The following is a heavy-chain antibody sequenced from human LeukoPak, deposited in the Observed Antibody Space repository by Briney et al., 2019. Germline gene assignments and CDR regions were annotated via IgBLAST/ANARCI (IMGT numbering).Heavy chain of an antibody. D-gene: IGHD5-12*01. V-gene: IGHV3-21*01. CDR1: GFTFSSYS. J-gene: IGHJ6*03. CDR2: ISSSSSYI. Sequence: GGSLRLSCAASGFTFSSYSMNWVRQARGKGLEWVSSISSSSSYIYYADSVKGRFTISRDNATNSLYLQMNSLRAEDTAVYYCARQAVLGVATTDYYYMDVWGKGTTVTVSS. CDR3: ARQAVLGVATTDYYYMDV.